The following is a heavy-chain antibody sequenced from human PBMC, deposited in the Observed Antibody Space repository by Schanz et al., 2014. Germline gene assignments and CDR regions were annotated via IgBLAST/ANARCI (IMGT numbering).Heavy chain of an antibody. V-gene: IGHV1-18*01. CDR1: GYSFTTYG. J-gene: IGHJ3*01. Sequence: QVQLVQSAHEVKKPGASVKVSCKASGYSFTTYGLNWVRQAPGQGPEWMGWISAFDDKTDYAQNFQGRLIMTTDTSTTTVYMELRGLRSDDTAVYYCARETTIITGGAFDVWGQGTMVTVSS. CDR3: ARETTIITGGAFDV. CDR2: ISAFDDKT. D-gene: IGHD3-9*01.